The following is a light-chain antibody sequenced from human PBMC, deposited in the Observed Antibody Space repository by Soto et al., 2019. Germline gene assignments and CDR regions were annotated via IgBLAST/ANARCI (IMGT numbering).Light chain of an antibody. CDR1: QSVNIY. Sequence: EIVMTQSPATLSVSPGERATLSCRASQSVNIYLAWYQQKPGQAPRLLIFGASSRATGIPARFSGSGSGTEFTLTITSLQSEDIALYYCQQYNIWPPITFGQGTRLEIK. CDR3: QQYNIWPPIT. J-gene: IGKJ5*01. CDR2: GAS. V-gene: IGKV3D-15*01.